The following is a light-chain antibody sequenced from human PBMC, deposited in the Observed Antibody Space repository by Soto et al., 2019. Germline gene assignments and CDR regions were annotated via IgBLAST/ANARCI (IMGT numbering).Light chain of an antibody. V-gene: IGKV1-5*03. J-gene: IGKJ1*01. CDR3: QQSYSIPWT. CDR1: QSISTW. Sequence: DIQMTQSPSTLSASVGDRVTITCRASQSISTWLAWYQQEPGKAPKLLIHKASSLQSGVPSRFSGSGSGTDFTLTISSLQPEDFATYYCQQSYSIPWTFGQGTKVDIK. CDR2: KAS.